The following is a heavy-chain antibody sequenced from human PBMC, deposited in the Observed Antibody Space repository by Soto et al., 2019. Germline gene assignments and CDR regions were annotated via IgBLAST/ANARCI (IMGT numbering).Heavy chain of an antibody. CDR2: ISGSGGST. CDR1: GFTFSSYA. J-gene: IGHJ6*02. V-gene: IGHV3-23*01. Sequence: GGSLRLSCAASGFTFSSYAMSWVRQAPGKGLEWVSAISGSGGSTYYADSVKGRFTISRDNSKNTLYLQMNSLRAEDTAVYYCANPVGGQSLVHLGGLDDWGQGTTVTVSS. D-gene: IGHD6-19*01. CDR3: ANPVGGQSLVHLGGLDD.